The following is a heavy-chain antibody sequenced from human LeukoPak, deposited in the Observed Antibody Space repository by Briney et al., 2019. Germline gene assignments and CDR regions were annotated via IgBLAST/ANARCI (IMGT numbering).Heavy chain of an antibody. D-gene: IGHD6-6*01. CDR3: AKGSSAVRPYYFDY. CDR1: GFTFSNYA. CDR2: ISGGGDST. V-gene: IGHV3-23*01. J-gene: IGHJ4*02. Sequence: GGSLRLSCAAPGFTFSNYAMSWVRQAPGKGLEWLSAISGGGDSTWYADSVKGRFTISRDNSKNTLSLQMNSLRAEDTTLYYCAKGSSAVRPYYFDYWGQGILVTVS.